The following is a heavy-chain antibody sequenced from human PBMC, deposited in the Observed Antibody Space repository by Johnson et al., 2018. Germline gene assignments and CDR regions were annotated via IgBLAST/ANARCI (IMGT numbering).Heavy chain of an antibody. CDR2: IRSKANSYAT. D-gene: IGHD4-17*01. V-gene: IGHV3-73*01. J-gene: IGHJ1*01. CDR1: GFTFSNAW. CDR3: ARARMPYGEYLEYFQN. Sequence: VQLVESGGGLVKPGGSLRLSCAASGFTFSNAWMNWVRQAPGKGLEWVGRIRSKANSYATAYAASVKGRFTISRDDSKNTAYLQMNSLNTEDTAVYYCARARMPYGEYLEYFQNGGQGNLVTVSS.